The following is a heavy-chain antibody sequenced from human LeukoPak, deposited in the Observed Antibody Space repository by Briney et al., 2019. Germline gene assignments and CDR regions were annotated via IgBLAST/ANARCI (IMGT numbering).Heavy chain of an antibody. Sequence: SETLSLTCTVSGGSISSYYWSWIRQPAGKGLEWIGRIYTSGSTNYNPSLKSRVTMSVDTSKNQFSLKLSSVTAADTAVYYCARDKGIAVAGTPYYYYYYMDVWGKGTTVTVSS. V-gene: IGHV4-4*07. CDR3: ARDKGIAVAGTPYYYYYYMDV. J-gene: IGHJ6*03. CDR2: IYTSGST. CDR1: GGSISSYY. D-gene: IGHD6-19*01.